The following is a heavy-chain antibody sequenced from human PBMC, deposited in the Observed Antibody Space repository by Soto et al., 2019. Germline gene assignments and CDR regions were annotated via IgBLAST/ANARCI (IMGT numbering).Heavy chain of an antibody. J-gene: IGHJ5*02. V-gene: IGHV4-39*01. Sequence: NPSETLSLTCNVSGGSISSGGYYWNWIRQPPGKGLEWIGTVYYNENTYYNPSLKSRVTITVDTAKNQFSLNLRSVTAADTAMYFCARRERYYGSPGWFDPWGPGTLATVSS. CDR3: ARRERYYGSPGWFDP. CDR2: VYYNENT. D-gene: IGHD3-10*01. CDR1: GGSISSGGYY.